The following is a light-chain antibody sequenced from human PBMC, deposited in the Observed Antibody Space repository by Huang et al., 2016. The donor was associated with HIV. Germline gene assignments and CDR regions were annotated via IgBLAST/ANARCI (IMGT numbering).Light chain of an antibody. CDR3: QQYYSVPRT. V-gene: IGKV4-1*01. Sequence: DIVMTQSPDSLAVSLGERATINCSASQSVLSSSNDKNYLTWYQQKPVQPPKLLISWASTRESGVTERFSGSGSGTHFTLTIASRQAEDVAVYYCQQYYSVPRTFGQGTKVEIK. J-gene: IGKJ1*01. CDR1: QSVLSSSNDKNY. CDR2: WAS.